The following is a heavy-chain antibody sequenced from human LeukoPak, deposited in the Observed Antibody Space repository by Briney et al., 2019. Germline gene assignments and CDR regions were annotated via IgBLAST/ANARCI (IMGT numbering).Heavy chain of an antibody. CDR1: GYTFTSYD. CDR2: MNPNSGNT. CDR3: ARGWYRGTIFGVVIIGAHSDY. D-gene: IGHD3-3*01. J-gene: IGHJ4*02. V-gene: IGHV1-8*01. Sequence: GASVKVSCKASGYTFTSYDINWVRQAPGQGLEWMGWMNPNSGNTGYAQKSQGRVTMTRNTSISTAYMELSSLRSEDTAVYYCARGWYRGTIFGVVIIGAHSDYWGQGTLVTVSS.